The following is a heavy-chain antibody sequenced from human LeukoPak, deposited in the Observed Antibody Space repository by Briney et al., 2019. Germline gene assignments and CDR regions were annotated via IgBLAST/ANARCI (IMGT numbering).Heavy chain of an antibody. V-gene: IGHV4-59*08. CDR1: GFTFSSYA. Sequence: GSLRLSCAASGFTFSSYAMSWVRQAPGKGLEWIGYIYYSGSTNYNPSLKSRVTISVDTSKNQFSLKLSSVTAADTAVYYCARHSDYGDYVVIAFDIWGQGTMVTVSS. CDR3: ARHSDYGDYVVIAFDI. CDR2: IYYSGST. D-gene: IGHD4-17*01. J-gene: IGHJ3*02.